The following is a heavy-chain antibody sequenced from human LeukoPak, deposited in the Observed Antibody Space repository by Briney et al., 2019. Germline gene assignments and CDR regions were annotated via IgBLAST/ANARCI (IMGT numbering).Heavy chain of an antibody. CDR2: IYPGDSDT. D-gene: IGHD6-6*01. CDR3: ARHLYSSSYLSFDY. Sequence: LGESLKISCKGSGYSFTSYWIGWVRQMPGKGLEWMGIIYPGDSDTRYSPSFQGQVTISADKSISTAYLQWSSLKVSDTAMYYCARHLYSSSYLSFDYWGQGTLVTVSS. V-gene: IGHV5-51*01. CDR1: GYSFTSYW. J-gene: IGHJ4*02.